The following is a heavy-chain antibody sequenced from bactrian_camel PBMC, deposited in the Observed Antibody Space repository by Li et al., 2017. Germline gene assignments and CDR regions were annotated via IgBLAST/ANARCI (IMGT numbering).Heavy chain of an antibody. CDR2: YDTDGSA. CDR3: AADYDRVTIATAWWDREYEYNY. Sequence: QVQLVESGGGSVQAGGSLTLSCTASGYTLSSRCMGWFRQAPGKEREGVASYDTDGSATYTDSVKDRFTISKDNAKNTLYLQMNSLKPEDTAMYYCAADYDRVTIATAWWDREYEYNYWGQGTQVTVS. V-gene: IGHV3S53*01. J-gene: IGHJ4*01. D-gene: IGHD4*01. CDR1: GYTLSSRC.